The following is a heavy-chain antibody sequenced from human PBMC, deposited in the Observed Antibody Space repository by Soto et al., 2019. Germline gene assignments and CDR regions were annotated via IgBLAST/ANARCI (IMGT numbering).Heavy chain of an antibody. J-gene: IGHJ4*02. V-gene: IGHV4-39*01. CDR1: GGSISSSSYY. CDR3: ARHGGPPGYSSGWSTGYYYFDY. CDR2: IYYSGST. D-gene: IGHD6-19*01. Sequence: SETLSLTCTVSGGSISSSSYYWGWIRQPPGKGLEWIGSIYYSGSTYYNPSLKSRVTISVDTSKNQFSLKLSSVTAADTAVYYCARHGGPPGYSSGWSTGYYYFDYWGQGTLVTVSS.